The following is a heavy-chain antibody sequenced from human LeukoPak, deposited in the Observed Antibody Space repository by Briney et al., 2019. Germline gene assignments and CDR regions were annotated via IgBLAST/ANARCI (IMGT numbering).Heavy chain of an antibody. V-gene: IGHV4-4*02. CDR3: ASSGWSHDAFDF. CDR2: IYHSGST. CDR1: GGSISNSNW. Sequence: SETLSLTCAVSGGSISNSNWWSWVRQPPGKGLEWIGEIYHSGSTNFNPSLKSRVTISVDKSINHSSLKLTSVTAADTAVYFCASSGWSHDAFDFWGQGTMVTVSS. J-gene: IGHJ3*01. D-gene: IGHD6-19*01.